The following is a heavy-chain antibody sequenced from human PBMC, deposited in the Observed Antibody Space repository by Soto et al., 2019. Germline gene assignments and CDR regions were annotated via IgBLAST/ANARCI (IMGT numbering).Heavy chain of an antibody. Sequence: GGSLRLSCAASGFTFSSYAMSWVRQAPGKGLEWVSAISGSGGSTYYADSVKGRFTISRDNSKNTLYLHMNSLRAEDTAVYYCARLGGHGSGSYVWMGHAFDIWGQGTMVTVSS. CDR3: ARLGGHGSGSYVWMGHAFDI. J-gene: IGHJ3*02. V-gene: IGHV3-23*01. D-gene: IGHD3-10*01. CDR2: ISGSGGST. CDR1: GFTFSSYA.